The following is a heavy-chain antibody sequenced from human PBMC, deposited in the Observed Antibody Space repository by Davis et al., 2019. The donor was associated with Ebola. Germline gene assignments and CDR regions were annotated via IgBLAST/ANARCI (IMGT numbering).Heavy chain of an antibody. J-gene: IGHJ5*02. Sequence: SVKVSCKASAGTFSSYAISWVRQAPGQGLEWMGGIIPIFGTANYAQKFQGRVTITADKSTSTAYMELGSLRSEDTAVYYCARDLLRFLEWGRFDPWGQGTLVTVSS. V-gene: IGHV1-69*06. D-gene: IGHD3-3*01. CDR1: AGTFSSYA. CDR2: IIPIFGTA. CDR3: ARDLLRFLEWGRFDP.